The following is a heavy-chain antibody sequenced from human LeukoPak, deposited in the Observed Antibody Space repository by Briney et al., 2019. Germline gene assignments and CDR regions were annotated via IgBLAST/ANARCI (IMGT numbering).Heavy chain of an antibody. Sequence: ASVKVSCKASGGTFSSYAVSWVRQAPGQGLEWMGRIIPILGIANYAQKFQGRVTITADKSTSTAYMELSSLRSEDTAVYYCARDQLYCGGDCYKYYGMDVWGQGTTVTVSS. CDR3: ARDQLYCGGDCYKYYGMDV. V-gene: IGHV1-69*04. D-gene: IGHD2-21*02. CDR1: GGTFSSYA. J-gene: IGHJ6*02. CDR2: IIPILGIA.